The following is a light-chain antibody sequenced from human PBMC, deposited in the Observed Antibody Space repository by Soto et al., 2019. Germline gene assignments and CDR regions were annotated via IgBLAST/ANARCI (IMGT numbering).Light chain of an antibody. CDR1: SSDVGGYNY. J-gene: IGLJ1*01. CDR3: SSYTSSSTYV. V-gene: IGLV2-14*03. CDR2: DVS. Sequence: SVLTQPASVSGSPGQSITISCSGTSSDVGGYNYVFWYQHHPGKAPKLMIYDVSNRPSGVSNRFSGSKSGNTASLTISGLQAEDEADYYCSSYTSSSTYVFGTGTKVTVL.